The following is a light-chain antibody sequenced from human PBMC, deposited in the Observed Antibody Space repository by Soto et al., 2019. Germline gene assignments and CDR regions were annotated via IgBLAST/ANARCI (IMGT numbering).Light chain of an antibody. CDR1: QSLLHSNGYNY. CDR2: LGT. CDR3: MQDLQTPVT. J-gene: IGKJ2*01. V-gene: IGKV2-28*01. Sequence: DIVMTQSPLSLPVTPGEPASISCRSSQSLLHSNGYNYLYWYLQKPGQSPQLLIYLGTNRSSGVPDRFRGSGSGTDFTLKISRVEAEDVGVYYCMQDLQTPVTFGQGTKLEIK.